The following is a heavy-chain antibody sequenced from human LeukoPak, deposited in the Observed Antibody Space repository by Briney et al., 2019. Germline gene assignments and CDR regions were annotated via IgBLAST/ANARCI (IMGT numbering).Heavy chain of an antibody. Sequence: GRSLRLSCAASGLSFDDYAMHWVRQVPGKGLEWVSGIGWNSVNIGYVDSVKGRFTISRDNAKNSLFLQMDSLRVEDTALYFCAKGLSLEGGSTWKYNWFDAWGQGTVVIVSS. CDR1: GLSFDDYA. CDR2: IGWNSVNI. V-gene: IGHV3-9*01. D-gene: IGHD6-13*01. CDR3: AKGLSLEGGSTWKYNWFDA. J-gene: IGHJ5*02.